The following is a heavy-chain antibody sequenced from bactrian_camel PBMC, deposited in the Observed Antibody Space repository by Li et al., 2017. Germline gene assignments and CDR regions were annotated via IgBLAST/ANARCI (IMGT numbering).Heavy chain of an antibody. CDR2: IDTRGRIT. Sequence: VQLVESGGGSVQAGGSLRLSCAASGYTYSRYCMAWFRQAPGKEREGVAAIDTRGRITIANSVKGRFSIAKDNARNTLYLQMNSLKPEDTAMYYCAADEYNLGLARSYIYWGQGTQVTVS. CDR3: AADEYNLGLARSYIY. V-gene: IGHV3S1*01. D-gene: IGHD5*01. CDR1: GYTYSRYC. J-gene: IGHJ4*01.